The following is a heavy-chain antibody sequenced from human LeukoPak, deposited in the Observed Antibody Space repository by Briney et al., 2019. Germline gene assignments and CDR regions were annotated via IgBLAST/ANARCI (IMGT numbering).Heavy chain of an antibody. Sequence: ASVQVSCKASGYKFNTYDITWVRQAPGQGLEWMGWVSGNNGNRKYAQKFQGRVTMTTDTSTSPANMEMRSLRSDDTAVYYCARVTTVTRSPWSWGPKKIGQEVNWFDPWGQGTLVIVSS. J-gene: IGHJ5*02. CDR3: ARVTTVTRSPWSWGPKKIGQEVNWFDP. V-gene: IGHV1-18*01. CDR2: VSGNNGNR. D-gene: IGHD4-17*01. CDR1: GYKFNTYD.